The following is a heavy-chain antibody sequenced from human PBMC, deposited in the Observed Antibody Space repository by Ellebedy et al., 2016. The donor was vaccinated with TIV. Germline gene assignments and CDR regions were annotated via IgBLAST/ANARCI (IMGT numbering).Heavy chain of an antibody. CDR2: ISGSGGST. D-gene: IGHD5-24*01. Sequence: GESLKISXAASGFTFSSYAMSWVRQAPGKGLEWVSAISGSGGSTYYADSVKGRFTISRDNSKNTLYLQMNSLRAEDTAVYYCANYGYNFYFDNWGQGTLVTVSS. V-gene: IGHV3-23*01. CDR3: ANYGYNFYFDN. J-gene: IGHJ4*02. CDR1: GFTFSSYA.